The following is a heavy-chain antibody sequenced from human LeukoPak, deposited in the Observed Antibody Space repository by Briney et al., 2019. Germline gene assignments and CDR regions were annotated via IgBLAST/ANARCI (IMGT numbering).Heavy chain of an antibody. D-gene: IGHD3-9*01. CDR1: GGSISSYY. J-gene: IGHJ4*02. CDR3: ARLAYYDILTGYEDY. V-gene: IGHV4-34*01. Sequence: SETLSLTCTVSGGSISSYYWSWLRQPPGKGLEWIGEINHSGSTNYNPSLKSRVTISVDTSKNQFSLKLSSVTAADTAVYYCARLAYYDILTGYEDYWGQGTLVTVSS. CDR2: INHSGST.